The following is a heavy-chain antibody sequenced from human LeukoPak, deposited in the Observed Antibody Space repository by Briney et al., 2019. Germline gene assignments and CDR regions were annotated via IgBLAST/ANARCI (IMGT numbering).Heavy chain of an antibody. CDR1: GFTFSSYG. V-gene: IGHV3-33*01. CDR3: ARASTTVPNLLDH. J-gene: IGHJ4*02. CDR2: IWYDGSNK. Sequence: GRSLRLSCAASGFTFSSYGMHWVRQAPGKGLEWVAVIWYDGSNKYYADSVKGRFTISRDNSKNTLYLQMNSLRAEDTAVYYCARASTTVPNLLDHWGRGTLVTVSS. D-gene: IGHD4-17*01.